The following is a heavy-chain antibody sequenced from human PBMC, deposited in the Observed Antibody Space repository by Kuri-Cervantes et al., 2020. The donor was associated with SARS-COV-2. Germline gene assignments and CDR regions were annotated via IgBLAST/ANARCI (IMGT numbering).Heavy chain of an antibody. D-gene: IGHD3-3*02. J-gene: IGHJ6*03. CDR3: ARTFMGYYYYMEV. V-gene: IGHV3-21*01. CDR1: GFTFSSYS. CDR2: ISSSSSYI. Sequence: LSLTCAASGFTFSSYSMNWVRQAPGKGMEGVSSISSSSSYIYYADSVKGRFTISRDNAKNSLYLQMNSLRAEDTAVYYCARTFMGYYYYMEVWGKGTTVTVSS.